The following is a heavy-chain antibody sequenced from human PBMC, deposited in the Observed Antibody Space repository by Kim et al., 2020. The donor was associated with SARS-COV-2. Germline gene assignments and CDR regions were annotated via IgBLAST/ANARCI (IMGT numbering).Heavy chain of an antibody. Sequence: ASVKVSCKVSGYTLSELSIHWVRRAPGKGLEWMGGFDPEEGETVYAQKFQGRVIMTEDTSTDTAYMDLSSLRSEDTAVYYCAAETAGDGDFIWNFDLWGRGTLVSVSS. J-gene: IGHJ2*01. CDR3: AAETAGDGDFIWNFDL. CDR1: GYTLSELS. V-gene: IGHV1-24*01. CDR2: FDPEEGET. D-gene: IGHD4-17*01.